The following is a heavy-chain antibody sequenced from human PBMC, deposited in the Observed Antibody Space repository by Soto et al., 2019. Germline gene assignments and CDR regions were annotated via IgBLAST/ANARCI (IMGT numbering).Heavy chain of an antibody. CDR1: GFTFDDYA. V-gene: IGHV3-9*01. CDR2: ISWNSGSI. J-gene: IGHJ3*02. Sequence: GGSLRLSCAASGFTFDDYAMHWVRQAPGKGLEWVSGISWNSGSIGYADSVKGRFTISRDNAKNSLYLQMNSLRAEDTALYYCAKDGASSGSYYQAFDIWGQGTMVTVSS. CDR3: AKDGASSGSYYQAFDI. D-gene: IGHD3-10*01.